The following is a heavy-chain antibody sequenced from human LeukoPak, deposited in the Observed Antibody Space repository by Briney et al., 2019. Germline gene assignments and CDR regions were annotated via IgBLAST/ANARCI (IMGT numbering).Heavy chain of an antibody. CDR1: GGSFSGYY. CDR2: INHSGST. D-gene: IGHD3-22*01. CDR3: ASRRYYYDSSGYYPFDY. V-gene: IGHV4-34*01. Sequence: PSETLSLTCAVYGGSFSGYYWSWIRQPPGKGLEWIGEINHSGSTNYNPSLKGRVTISVDTSKNQFSLKLSSVTAADTAVYYCASRRYYYDSSGYYPFDYWGQGTLVTVSS. J-gene: IGHJ4*02.